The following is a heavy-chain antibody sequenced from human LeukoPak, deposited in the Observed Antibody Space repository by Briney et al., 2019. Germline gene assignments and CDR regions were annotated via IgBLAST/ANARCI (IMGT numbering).Heavy chain of an antibody. CDR1: GYTYTGYY. V-gene: IGHV1-2*02. D-gene: IGHD2-21*02. Sequence: EASVKVSCKASGYTYTGYYMHWVRQAPGQGLEWMGWINPNSGGTNYAQKFQGRVTMTRDTSISTAYMELSRLRSDDTAAYYCARDMKGTVTVIYWFDPWGQGTLVTVSS. J-gene: IGHJ5*02. CDR3: ARDMKGTVTVIYWFDP. CDR2: INPNSGGT.